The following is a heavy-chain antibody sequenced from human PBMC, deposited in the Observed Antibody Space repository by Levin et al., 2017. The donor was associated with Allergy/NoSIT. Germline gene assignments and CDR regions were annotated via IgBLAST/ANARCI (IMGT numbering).Heavy chain of an antibody. Sequence: GESLKISCAASGFTFSDYYMSWIRQAPGKGLEWVSYISSSGSTIYYADSVKGRFTISRDNAKNSLYLQMNSLRAEDTAVYYCARDEGSVATLYYYYYMDVWGKGTTVTVSS. CDR1: GFTFSDYY. J-gene: IGHJ6*03. V-gene: IGHV3-11*01. CDR3: ARDEGSVATLYYYYYMDV. CDR2: ISSSGSTI. D-gene: IGHD5-12*01.